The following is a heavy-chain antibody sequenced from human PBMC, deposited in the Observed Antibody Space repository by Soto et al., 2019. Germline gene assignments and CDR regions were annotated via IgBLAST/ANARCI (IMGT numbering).Heavy chain of an antibody. CDR2: ISSSSSTI. CDR3: ARVRARCRGGSCYPGYYYGMDV. V-gene: IGHV3-48*01. Sequence: GGSLRLSCEASGFTLSTYSMNWVRQAPGKGLEWVSYISSSSSTIFYTDSVKGRFTVSRDNAKNSLYLQMNSLRAEDTAVYYCARVRARCRGGSCYPGYYYGMDVWGQGTTVTVSS. J-gene: IGHJ6*02. CDR1: GFTLSTYS. D-gene: IGHD2-15*01.